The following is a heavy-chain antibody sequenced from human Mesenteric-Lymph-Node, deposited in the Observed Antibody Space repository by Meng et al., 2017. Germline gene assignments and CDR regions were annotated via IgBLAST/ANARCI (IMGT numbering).Heavy chain of an antibody. D-gene: IGHD1-26*01. CDR3: ERVAGAVNEWFDH. V-gene: IGHV4-4*02. CDR1: GGSSCSLTR. CDR2: YYHSRSN. Sequence: LEEASPSLPEPMSTLYLVFADSGGSSCSLTRWIWGCQRQGKGLEWFGEYYHSRSNNTTPSTKSCVTIAVDKTKTPFTLKLRSVTAAETDVYYCERVAGAVNEWFDHWGQGTLVTASS. J-gene: IGHJ5*02.